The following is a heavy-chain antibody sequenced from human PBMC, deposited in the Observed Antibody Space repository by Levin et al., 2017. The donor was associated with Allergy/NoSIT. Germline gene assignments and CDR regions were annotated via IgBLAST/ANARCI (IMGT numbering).Heavy chain of an antibody. CDR2: ISSSSTII. D-gene: IGHD3-16*02. Sequence: GESLKISCAASAFTFSSYSMNWVRQAPGKGLEWVSYISSSSTIIYYADSVKGRFTISRDNAKNSLYLQMNSLRAEDTAVYYCARQGFGGVLVTAPFDYWGQGILVTVSS. J-gene: IGHJ4*02. CDR3: ARQGFGGVLVTAPFDY. CDR1: AFTFSSYS. V-gene: IGHV3-48*01.